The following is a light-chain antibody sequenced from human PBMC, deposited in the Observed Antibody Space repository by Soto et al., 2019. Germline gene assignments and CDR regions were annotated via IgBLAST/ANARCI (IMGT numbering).Light chain of an antibody. CDR3: QQSYSTAWT. CDR1: QGISTY. V-gene: IGKV1-39*01. J-gene: IGKJ1*01. Sequence: DIQMPQSPSSLSASVGDRVTITCRASQGISTYLNCYQQKPGKAPKLLIYAASSLQSGVPSRFSGSGSETDFTLTISSLQPEDFATYSCQQSYSTAWTFGQGPKVEIK. CDR2: AAS.